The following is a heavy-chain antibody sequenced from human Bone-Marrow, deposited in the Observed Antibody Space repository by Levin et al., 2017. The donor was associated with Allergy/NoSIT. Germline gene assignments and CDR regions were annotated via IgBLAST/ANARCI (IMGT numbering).Heavy chain of an antibody. CDR2: ISSDGSNE. CDR1: EFNFSNYA. Sequence: LSLTCAGSEFNFSNYAMHWVRQAPGKGLEWVAVISSDGSNEYYADSVKGRFTISRDNSKNTLYLQMNSLRGEDTAVYYCAREKVTMVVEIIESYFDYWGQGTLVTVSS. D-gene: IGHD2-15*01. J-gene: IGHJ4*02. CDR3: AREKVTMVVEIIESYFDY. V-gene: IGHV3-30-3*01.